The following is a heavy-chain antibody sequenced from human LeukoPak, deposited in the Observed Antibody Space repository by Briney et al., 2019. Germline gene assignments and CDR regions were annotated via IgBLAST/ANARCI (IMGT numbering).Heavy chain of an antibody. V-gene: IGHV4-59*01. Sequence: PSETLSLTCTVSGGSISSYYWRWIRQPPGKGLEWIGYIYYGGRTNFNPSLKSRVTISVDTSKSQFSLKMSSVTAADTAVYYCARVNGYYDTIGYYTPDWCDPWGQGTLVTVSS. CDR3: ARVNGYYDTIGYYTPDWCDP. J-gene: IGHJ5*02. D-gene: IGHD3-22*01. CDR1: GGSISSYY. CDR2: IYYGGRT.